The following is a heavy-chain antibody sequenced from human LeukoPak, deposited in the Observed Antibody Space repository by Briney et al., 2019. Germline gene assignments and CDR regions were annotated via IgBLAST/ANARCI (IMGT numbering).Heavy chain of an antibody. D-gene: IGHD4-11*01. CDR3: ARASNFDY. CDR1: GGSFSDFY. J-gene: IGHJ4*02. V-gene: IGHV4-34*01. Sequence: PSETLSLTCAVYGGSFSDFYWSWIRQPPGKGLEWIGEINHSGNTNYNPPLKSRVTISVDTSKNQFSLKLSSVTAADTAVYYCARASNFDYWGQGALVTVSS. CDR2: INHSGNT.